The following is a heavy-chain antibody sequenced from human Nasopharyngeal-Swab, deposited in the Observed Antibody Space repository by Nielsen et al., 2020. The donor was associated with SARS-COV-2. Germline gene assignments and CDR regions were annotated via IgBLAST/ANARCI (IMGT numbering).Heavy chain of an antibody. J-gene: IGHJ2*01. CDR1: RFTFSAYD. V-gene: IGHV3-48*03. D-gene: IGHD4-17*01. CDR3: ARDGNLRTVRYFDL. Sequence: GGSLRLSCAASRFTFSAYDMNWVRQAPGKGLEWVSYISSTGSTINYADSVKGRVTISRDNAKNSLYLQMNSLRAEDTAVYYCARDGNLRTVRYFDLWGRGSLVTVSS. CDR2: ISSTGSTI.